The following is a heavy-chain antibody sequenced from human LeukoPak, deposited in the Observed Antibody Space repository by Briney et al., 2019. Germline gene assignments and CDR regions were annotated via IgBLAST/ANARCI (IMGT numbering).Heavy chain of an antibody. V-gene: IGHV4-39*01. CDR3: ARHESSGWDTFFDN. CDR2: IYYTGST. D-gene: IGHD6-19*01. CDR1: GDSINNINNY. J-gene: IGHJ4*02. Sequence: PSETLSLTCSVSGDSINNINNYWAWIRQPPGKGLEWVGTIYYTGSTAINPSLESRVTISVDTAKNQSSLRLDSATAADTAVYYCARHESSGWDTFFDNWGQGTLVTVSS.